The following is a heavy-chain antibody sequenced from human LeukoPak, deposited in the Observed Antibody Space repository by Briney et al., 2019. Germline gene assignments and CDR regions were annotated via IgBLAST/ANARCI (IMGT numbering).Heavy chain of an antibody. D-gene: IGHD2-2*02. V-gene: IGHV3-21*01. CDR1: GFTFSSYS. Sequence: GGSLRLSCAASGFTFSSYSMNWVRQAPGKGLEWVSSISSSSSYIYYADSVKGRFTISRDNAKNSLYLQMNSLRAEDTAVYYCARSKCSSTSCYTTMGAFDIWGQGTMVTVSS. CDR2: ISSSSSYI. J-gene: IGHJ3*02. CDR3: ARSKCSSTSCYTTMGAFDI.